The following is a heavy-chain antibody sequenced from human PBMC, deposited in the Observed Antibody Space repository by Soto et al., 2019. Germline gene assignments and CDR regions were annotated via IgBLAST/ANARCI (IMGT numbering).Heavy chain of an antibody. CDR2: ISGSGGST. CDR1: GFTFSSYA. CDR3: AKGGYYDGSGYLDWLDP. D-gene: IGHD3-22*01. J-gene: IGHJ5*02. Sequence: EVQLLESGGGLVQPGGSLRLSCAASGFTFSSYAMSWVRQAPGKGLEWVSAISGSGGSTYYADSVKGRFTISRDSSKTTLYLQRHCLSAADTAVYYCAKGGYYDGSGYLDWLDPWGQGTLVTVSS. V-gene: IGHV3-23*01.